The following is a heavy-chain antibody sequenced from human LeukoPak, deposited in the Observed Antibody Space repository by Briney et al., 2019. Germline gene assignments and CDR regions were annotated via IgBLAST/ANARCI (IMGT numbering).Heavy chain of an antibody. CDR1: GGSFSGYY. J-gene: IGHJ6*02. CDR2: INHSGST. CDR3: ASYLLHYYDSSGYYVDGMDV. D-gene: IGHD3-22*01. V-gene: IGHV4-34*01. Sequence: SETLSLTCAVYGGSFSGYYWSWIRQPPGKGLEWIGEINHSGSTNYNPSLKSRVTISVDTSKNQFSLKLSSVTAADTAVYYCASYLLHYYDSSGYYVDGMDVWGQGTTVTVS.